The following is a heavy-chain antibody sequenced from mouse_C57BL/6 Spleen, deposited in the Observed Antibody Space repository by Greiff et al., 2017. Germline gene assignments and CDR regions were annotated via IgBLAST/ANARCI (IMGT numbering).Heavy chain of an antibody. V-gene: IGHV1-82*01. CDR2: FYPGDGDT. CDR1: GYAFSSSW. CDR3: ARLTTVVAPNWYFDV. D-gene: IGHD1-1*01. J-gene: IGHJ1*03. Sequence: VQLQQSGPELVKPGASVKISCKASGYAFSSSWMNWVKQRPGKGLEWIGRFYPGDGDTNHNGKFKGKATLTAAKSSSTAYMQLSSLTSEDSAVYFSARLTTVVAPNWYFDVWGTGTTVTVSS.